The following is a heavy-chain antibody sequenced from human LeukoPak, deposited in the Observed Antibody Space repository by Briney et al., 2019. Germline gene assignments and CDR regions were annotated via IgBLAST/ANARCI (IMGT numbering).Heavy chain of an antibody. D-gene: IGHD5-18*01. CDR3: ARDTAMVRDFDY. J-gene: IGHJ4*02. CDR2: ISSSSSYI. V-gene: IGHV3-21*01. CDR1: GFTLSSYS. Sequence: PGGSRRLSCAASGFTLSSYSMNWVRQAPGKGLEWVSSISSSSSYIYYADSVKGRFTISRDNAKNSLYLQMNSLRAEVTPVYYCARDTAMVRDFDYWGQGTLVTVSS.